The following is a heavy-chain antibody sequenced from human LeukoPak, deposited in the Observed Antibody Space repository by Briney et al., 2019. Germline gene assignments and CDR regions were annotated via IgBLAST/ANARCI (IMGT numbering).Heavy chain of an antibody. V-gene: IGHV1-18*01. CDR2: ISAYNGNT. J-gene: IGHJ3*02. Sequence: HGASVKVSCKASGYTFTNYGISWVRQAPGQGLEWMGWISAYNGNTNYAQKLQGRVTMTTDTSTSTAYMELRSLRSDDTAVYYCARDQYYYGSGSYSPDAFDIWGQGTMVTVSS. CDR3: ARDQYYYGSGSYSPDAFDI. CDR1: GYTFTNYG. D-gene: IGHD3-10*01.